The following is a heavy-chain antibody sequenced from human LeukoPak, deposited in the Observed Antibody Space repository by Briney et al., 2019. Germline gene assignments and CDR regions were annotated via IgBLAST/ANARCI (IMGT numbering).Heavy chain of an antibody. V-gene: IGHV3-21*01. CDR3: ARDQGYYGSGSYDAFDI. CDR2: ISSSSSYI. D-gene: IGHD3-10*01. J-gene: IGHJ3*02. CDR1: GFTFSSYS. Sequence: GGSLRLSCAASGFTFSSYSMNWVRQAPGKGLEWVSSISSSSSYIYYADSVKGRFTISRDNAKNSLYLQMNSLRAEDTAVYYCARDQGYYGSGSYDAFDIWGQGTMVTVSS.